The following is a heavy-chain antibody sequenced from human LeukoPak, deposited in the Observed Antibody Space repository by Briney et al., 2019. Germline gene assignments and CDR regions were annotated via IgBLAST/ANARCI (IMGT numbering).Heavy chain of an antibody. CDR3: ARDLRDIVVVPAAIRPYYGMDV. J-gene: IGHJ6*02. V-gene: IGHV1-18*01. CDR2: ISAYNGNT. D-gene: IGHD2-2*02. Sequence: GASVKVSCKASGYTFTSYGISWVRQAPGQGLEWMGWISAYNGNTNYAQKLQGRVTMTTDTSTSTAYMELRSLRSDDTAVYYCARDLRDIVVVPAAIRPYYGMDVWGQGTTVTVSS. CDR1: GYTFTSYG.